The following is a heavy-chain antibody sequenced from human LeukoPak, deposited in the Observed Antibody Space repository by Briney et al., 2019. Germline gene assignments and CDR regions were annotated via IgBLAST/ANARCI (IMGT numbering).Heavy chain of an antibody. CDR1: GYTFTSYA. V-gene: IGHV1-3*01. D-gene: IGHD3-10*01. CDR2: INAGNGNT. Sequence: ASVTVSCKASGYTFTSYAMHWVRQAPGQRLEWMGWINAGNGNTKYSQKFQGRVTITRDTSASTAYMELSSLRSEDTAVYYCARDLNPFYYGSGSYYWFDHWGQGTLVTVSS. J-gene: IGHJ5*02. CDR3: ARDLNPFYYGSGSYYWFDH.